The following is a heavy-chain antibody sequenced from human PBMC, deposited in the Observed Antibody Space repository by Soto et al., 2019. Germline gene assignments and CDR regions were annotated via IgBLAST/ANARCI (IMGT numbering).Heavy chain of an antibody. V-gene: IGHV3-21*01. CDR3: ARFGTAIANYYYYYMDV. Sequence: EVQLVESGGGLVKPGGSLRLSCAASGFTFSSYSMNWVRQAPGKGLEWVSSISSSSSYIYYADSVKGRFTISRDNAKNSLYLQMKSLRAEDTAVYYCARFGTAIANYYYYYMDVWGKGTTVTVSS. D-gene: IGHD5-18*01. CDR1: GFTFSSYS. J-gene: IGHJ6*03. CDR2: ISSSSSYI.